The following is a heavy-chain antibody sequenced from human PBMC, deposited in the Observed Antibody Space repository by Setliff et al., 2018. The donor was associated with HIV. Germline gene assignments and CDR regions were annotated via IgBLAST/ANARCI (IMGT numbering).Heavy chain of an antibody. V-gene: IGHV4-59*12. J-gene: IGHJ5*01. CDR2: VFATGPT. CDR3: ARGAYRFDS. Sequence: SETLSLTCTVSGGSISSYYWSWIRQPPGKGLEWIGHVFATGPTNYNPSLRTRITISVDTSKNQFSLTLRSLTAADTAVYYCARGAYRFDSWGQGNLVTVSS. CDR1: GGSISSYY. D-gene: IGHD2-2*01.